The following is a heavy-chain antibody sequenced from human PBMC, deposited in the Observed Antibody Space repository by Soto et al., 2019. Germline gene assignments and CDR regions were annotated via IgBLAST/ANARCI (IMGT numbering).Heavy chain of an antibody. V-gene: IGHV3-48*03. Sequence: GGSLRLSCAASGFTFSSYEMNWVRQAPGKGLEWVSYISSSGRTIYYADSVKGRFTISRDNAKNSLYLQMNSLRGEDTAVYYCAREGSVSSSDYYAYYYGMDVWGQGTTVTVSS. D-gene: IGHD3-10*01. CDR2: ISSSGRTI. CDR3: AREGSVSSSDYYAYYYGMDV. J-gene: IGHJ6*02. CDR1: GFTFSSYE.